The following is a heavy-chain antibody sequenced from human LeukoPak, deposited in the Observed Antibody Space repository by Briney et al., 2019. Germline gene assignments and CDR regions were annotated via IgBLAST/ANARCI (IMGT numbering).Heavy chain of an antibody. D-gene: IGHD3-10*01. V-gene: IGHV1-2*02. CDR1: GYTFTGYY. CDR3: ARVLWFGERGYFDY. J-gene: IGHJ4*02. CDR2: INPNGGGT. Sequence: ASVKVSCKASGYTFTGYYMHWVRQAPGQGLEWMGWINPNGGGTNYAQKFQGRVTMTRDTSISTAYMELSRLRSDDTAVYYCARVLWFGERGYFDYWGQGTLVTVSS.